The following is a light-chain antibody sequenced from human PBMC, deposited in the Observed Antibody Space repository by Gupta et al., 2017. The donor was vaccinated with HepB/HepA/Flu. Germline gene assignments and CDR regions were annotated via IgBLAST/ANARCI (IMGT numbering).Light chain of an antibody. J-gene: IGKJ2*01. Sequence: ESIITQSPGTLSVSPGERVTLSCTASQGLRGNLAWYQQKPGQAPRLVIFGVSSRAPDIPARFTGSESGTEFTLTINSLQSEDFAVYYCQQDNAWPYTFGQGTKLEIK. CDR2: GVS. CDR1: QGLRGN. V-gene: IGKV3-15*01. CDR3: QQDNAWPYT.